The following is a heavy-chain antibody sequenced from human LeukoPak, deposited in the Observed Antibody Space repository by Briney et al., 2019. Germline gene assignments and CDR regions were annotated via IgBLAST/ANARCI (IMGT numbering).Heavy chain of an antibody. CDR1: VGSFGRYS. V-gene: IGHV4-34*01. D-gene: IGHD2-15*01. CDR3: RRVGSTPAKVDC. CDR2: ITQLGNT. J-gene: IGHJ4*02. Sequence: PSETLSLTCAESVGSFGRYSGSWIRQSPGEGLEWIGEITQLGNTKDNPSLKSPVTMSVDASKNQFSMNSKSATEAHTAVYYCRRVGSTPAKVDCWGQGTLVTVSS.